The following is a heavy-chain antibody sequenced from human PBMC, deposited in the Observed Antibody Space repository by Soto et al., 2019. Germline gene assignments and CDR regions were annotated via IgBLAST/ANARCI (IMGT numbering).Heavy chain of an antibody. Sequence: GESLKISCKGSGYRFTNYWIGWVRQMPGKGLEWMGIIYPGDSDTRYSPSFQGQVTFSVGTSISTAYLQWSTLKTSDTAMYYCATVKNYYDSSGYLDYWGQGTLVTVSS. D-gene: IGHD3-22*01. CDR2: IYPGDSDT. V-gene: IGHV5-51*01. CDR1: GYRFTNYW. J-gene: IGHJ4*02. CDR3: ATVKNYYDSSGYLDY.